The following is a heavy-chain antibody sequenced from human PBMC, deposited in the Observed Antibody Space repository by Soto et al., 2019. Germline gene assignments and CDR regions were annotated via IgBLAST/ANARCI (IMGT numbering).Heavy chain of an antibody. V-gene: IGHV2-26*01. Sequence: QVTLKESGPVLVKPTETLTLTCTVSGFSLSNARMGVSWIRQPPGKALEWLALLFSTDEKSYSTSLKSRLTISKDTSKSQVVLTMTNMDPVDTATYYCARIDDYAYYNMGVWGKGTTVTVSS. J-gene: IGHJ6*03. CDR2: LFSTDEK. CDR3: ARIDDYAYYNMGV. CDR1: GFSLSNARMG.